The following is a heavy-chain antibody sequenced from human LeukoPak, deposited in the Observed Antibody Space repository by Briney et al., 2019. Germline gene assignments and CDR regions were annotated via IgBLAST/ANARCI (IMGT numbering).Heavy chain of an antibody. V-gene: IGHV1-2*02. CDR2: INPNSGGT. D-gene: IGHD2-2*01. CDR1: GYTFTGYY. CDR3: ARRGESVVPAARYYYYYYMDV. Sequence: ASVKVSCKASGYTFTGYYMHWVRQAPGQGLEWMGWINPNSGGTNYAQKFQGRVTMTRDTSISTAYMELSRLRADDTAVYYCARRGESVVPAARYYYYYYMDVWGKGTTVTVSS. J-gene: IGHJ6*03.